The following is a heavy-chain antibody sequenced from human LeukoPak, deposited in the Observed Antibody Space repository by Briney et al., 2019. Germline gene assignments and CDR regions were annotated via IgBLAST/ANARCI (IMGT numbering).Heavy chain of an antibody. D-gene: IGHD1-26*01. CDR2: INWNGGST. Sequence: GGSLRLSCAASGFTFDDYGMSWVRQAPGKGLESVSGINWNGGSTGYADSVKGRSTISRDNAKNSLYLQMNSLRAEDTALYYCASGGIYYGAAFDFWGQGTLVTVSS. CDR1: GFTFDDYG. V-gene: IGHV3-20*04. J-gene: IGHJ4*02. CDR3: ASGGIYYGAAFDF.